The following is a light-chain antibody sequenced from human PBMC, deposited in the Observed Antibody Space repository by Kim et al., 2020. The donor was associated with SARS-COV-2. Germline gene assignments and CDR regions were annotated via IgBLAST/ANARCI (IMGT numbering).Light chain of an antibody. V-gene: IGLV1-44*01. CDR2: KND. CDR3: AAWDDSLKGVV. Sequence: RVTISCTGSSSNIGGNTVTWYRQLPGTAPKVLIYKNDERPSGVPARFSGSKSGTSVSLAISGLQSEDEADYHCAAWDDSLKGVVFGGGTKLTVL. J-gene: IGLJ2*01. CDR1: SSNIGGNT.